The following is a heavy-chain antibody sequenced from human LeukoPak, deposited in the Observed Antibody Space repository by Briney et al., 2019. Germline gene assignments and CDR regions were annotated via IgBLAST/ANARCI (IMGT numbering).Heavy chain of an antibody. CDR3: ARAFVGLAWLQGYYFDY. D-gene: IGHD5-24*01. CDR2: IYYSGST. V-gene: IGHV4-39*07. CDR1: GGSISSSSYY. J-gene: IGHJ4*02. Sequence: PSETLSLTCTVSGGSISSSSYYWGWIRQPPGKGLEWIGSIYYSGSTYYNPSLKSRVTISVDTSKNQFFLKLSSVTAADTAVYYCARAFVGLAWLQGYYFDYWGQGTLVTVSS.